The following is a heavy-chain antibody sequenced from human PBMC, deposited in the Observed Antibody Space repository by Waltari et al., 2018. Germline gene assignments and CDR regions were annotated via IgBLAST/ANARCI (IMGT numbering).Heavy chain of an antibody. J-gene: IGHJ5*02. CDR1: GYRFPKYA. CDR2: ITTNTENP. D-gene: IGHD2-2*01. CDR3: AREVVPAAKIVVNWFDP. Sequence: QVQLVQSGSEGKKPGASVKGFCKAYGYRFPKYAINGVRQAPGQGLELMGWITTNTENPTYTQGFTRRFVFSLDTSVSTAYLQINDLKAEDTAIYYCAREVVPAAKIVVNWFDPWGQGTQVTVSS. V-gene: IGHV7-4-1*02.